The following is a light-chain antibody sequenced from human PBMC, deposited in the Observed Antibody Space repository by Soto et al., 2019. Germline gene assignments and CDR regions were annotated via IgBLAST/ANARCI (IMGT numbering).Light chain of an antibody. Sequence: QSALTQPASVSGPPGQSITISCTGTSSDVGAYNYVSWYQHHPGKAPRLVIYDVTNRPSGISDRFSGSKSGNTASLTISGLQPEDEADYYCGSRTGRNTLVFGGGTKLTVL. CDR1: SSDVGAYNY. CDR3: GSRTGRNTLV. J-gene: IGLJ3*02. V-gene: IGLV2-14*01. CDR2: DVT.